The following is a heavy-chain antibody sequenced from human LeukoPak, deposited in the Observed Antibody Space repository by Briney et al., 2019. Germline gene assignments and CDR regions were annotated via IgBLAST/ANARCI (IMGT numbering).Heavy chain of an antibody. Sequence: SVKVSCKASGGTFSSYAISWVRQAPGQGLEWMGGIIPIFGTANYAQKFQGRVTITTDESTSTAYMELSSLRSEDTAVYYCARVSSDDRSGYSSPGFDYWGQGTLVTVSS. J-gene: IGHJ4*02. CDR2: IIPIFGTA. CDR1: GGTFSSYA. CDR3: ARVSSDDRSGYSSPGFDY. V-gene: IGHV1-69*05. D-gene: IGHD3-22*01.